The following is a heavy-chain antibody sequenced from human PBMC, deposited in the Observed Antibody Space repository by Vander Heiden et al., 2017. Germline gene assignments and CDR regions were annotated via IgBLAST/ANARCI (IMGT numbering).Heavy chain of an antibody. CDR3: ARGVGATVDYYYYGMDV. Sequence: QVQLVESGGGVVQPGRSLRLSCAASGFTFCSYAMHWVRQAPGKGLEWVAVISYDGSNKYYADSVKGRFTISRDNSKNTLYLQMNSLRAEDTAVDYCARGVGATVDYYYYGMDVWGQGTTVTVSS. J-gene: IGHJ6*02. D-gene: IGHD1-26*01. V-gene: IGHV3-30-3*01. CDR1: GFTFCSYA. CDR2: ISYDGSNK.